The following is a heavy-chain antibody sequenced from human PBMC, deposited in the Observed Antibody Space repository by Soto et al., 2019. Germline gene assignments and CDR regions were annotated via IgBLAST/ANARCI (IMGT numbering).Heavy chain of an antibody. V-gene: IGHV4-31*03. CDR2: IYYSGST. CDR3: ARRGRVCYPYYFDY. J-gene: IGHJ4*02. D-gene: IGHD2-21*01. Sequence: QVQLQASGPGLVKPSQTLSLTCTVSGGSISIGGYYWTWIRQHPGNGLEWIGYIYYSGSTYYNPSLNSRVTISIDTSKNQFSLKLSSVTAADTAVYYCARRGRVCYPYYFDYWGQGTMVTVSS. CDR1: GGSISIGGYY.